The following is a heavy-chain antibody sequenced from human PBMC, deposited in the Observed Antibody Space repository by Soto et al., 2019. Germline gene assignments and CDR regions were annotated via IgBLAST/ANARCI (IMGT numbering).Heavy chain of an antibody. V-gene: IGHV1-69*13. CDR2: IIPIFGTA. CDR3: ARAKQQLVLGTFVSDYYYYYGMDV. D-gene: IGHD6-13*01. CDR1: GGTFSSYA. Sequence: GASVKVSCKASGGTFSSYAISWVRQAPGQGLEWMGGIIPIFGTANYAQKFQGRVTITADESTSTAYMELSSLRSEDTAVYYCARAKQQLVLGTFVSDYYYYYGMDVWGQGTTVTVSS. J-gene: IGHJ6*02.